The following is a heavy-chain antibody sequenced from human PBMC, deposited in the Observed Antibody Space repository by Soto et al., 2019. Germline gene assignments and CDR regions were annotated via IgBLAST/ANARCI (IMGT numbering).Heavy chain of an antibody. CDR3: AREDSSSVNFDY. CDR2: INHSGST. CDR1: GGSFSGYY. V-gene: IGHV4-34*01. Sequence: SETLSLTCAVYGGSFSGYYWSWIRQPPGKGLEWIGEINHSGSTNYNPSLKSRVTISVDTSKNQFSLKLSSVTAADTAVYYCAREDSSSVNFDYWGQGTLVTVSS. D-gene: IGHD6-6*01. J-gene: IGHJ4*02.